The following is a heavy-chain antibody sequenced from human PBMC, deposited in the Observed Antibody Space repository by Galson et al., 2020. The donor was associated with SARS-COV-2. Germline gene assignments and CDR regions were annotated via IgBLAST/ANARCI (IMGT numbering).Heavy chain of an antibody. Sequence: SETLSLTCTVSGGSIRSAGYYWSWIRQNPGKGLEYIGYISYTGTTYYNPSLTSRLTISIDRSKRQFSLKLTSVTVADTAVYYCAREVDCTSTSCHSLDVWGQGTTVTVSS. CDR2: ISYTGTT. D-gene: IGHD2-2*01. V-gene: IGHV4-31*03. CDR3: AREVDCTSTSCHSLDV. J-gene: IGHJ6*02. CDR1: GGSIRSAGYY.